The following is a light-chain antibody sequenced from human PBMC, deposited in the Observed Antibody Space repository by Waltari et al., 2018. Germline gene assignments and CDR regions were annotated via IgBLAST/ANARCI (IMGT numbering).Light chain of an antibody. Sequence: DIQLTQSPSFLSASVGDRVTITCRASQGINTYLAWYQQKPGKAPKVLIYTASTLHTGVPSRFSGSGSGTEFTLTISSLQPEDFATYYCQQLNSYPITFGHGTRLEIK. J-gene: IGKJ5*01. CDR3: QQLNSYPIT. V-gene: IGKV1-9*01. CDR2: TAS. CDR1: QGINTY.